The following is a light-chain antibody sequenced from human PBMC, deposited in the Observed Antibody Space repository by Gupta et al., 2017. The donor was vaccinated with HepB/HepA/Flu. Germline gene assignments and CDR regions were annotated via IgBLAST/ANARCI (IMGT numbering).Light chain of an antibody. CDR2: GAS. V-gene: IGKV3-20*01. Sequence: EIVLTQSPGTLSLSPGERATLSCRASQSLSSSYLAWYQQKPGQAPRLLIYGASSRATGIPDRFSGSGSGADFTLTISRREPEDFAVYYCQQDDSSPRTFGQGTKVEIK. J-gene: IGKJ1*01. CDR3: QQDDSSPRT. CDR1: QSLSSSY.